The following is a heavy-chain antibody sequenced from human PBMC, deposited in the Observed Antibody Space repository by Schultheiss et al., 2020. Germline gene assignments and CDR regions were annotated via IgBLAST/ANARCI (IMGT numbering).Heavy chain of an antibody. Sequence: SETLSLTCTVSGDSISSYYWSWIRQPPGKGLECVGFVHHSGSTNYCPSLKSRVSMSLDTSKSQFSLKVTSVTAADTAVYYCVRVCRASQSCYFDSWGQGALVTGS. V-gene: IGHV4-59*01. J-gene: IGHJ4*02. CDR1: GDSISSYY. CDR3: VRVCRASQSCYFDS. CDR2: VHHSGST.